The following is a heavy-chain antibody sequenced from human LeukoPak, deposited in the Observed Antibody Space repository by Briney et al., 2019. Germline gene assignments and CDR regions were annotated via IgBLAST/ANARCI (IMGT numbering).Heavy chain of an antibody. CDR1: GGTFSSYA. V-gene: IGHV1-69*04. CDR3: AKYYYGSGSYYAFDI. Sequence: SVKVSCKASGGTFSSYAISWVRQAPGQGLEWMGRIIPILGIANYAQKFQGRVTITADKSTSTAYMELRSLRSEDTAVYYCAKYYYGSGSYYAFDIWGQGTMVTVSS. CDR2: IIPILGIA. J-gene: IGHJ3*02. D-gene: IGHD3-10*01.